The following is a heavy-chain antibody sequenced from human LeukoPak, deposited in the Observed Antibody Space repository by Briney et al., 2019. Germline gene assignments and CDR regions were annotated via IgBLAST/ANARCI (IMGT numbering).Heavy chain of an antibody. J-gene: IGHJ5*02. CDR1: GFTFSSYS. V-gene: IGHV3-21*01. D-gene: IGHD2-2*01. Sequence: GGSLRLSCAASGFTFSSYSMNWVRQAPGKGLEWVSSISSSSSYIYYADSVKGRFTISRDNAKNSLYLQMNSLRAEDTAVYYCARAYCSIITCYSELFDPWGQGTLVTVSS. CDR2: ISSSSSYI. CDR3: ARAYCSIITCYSELFDP.